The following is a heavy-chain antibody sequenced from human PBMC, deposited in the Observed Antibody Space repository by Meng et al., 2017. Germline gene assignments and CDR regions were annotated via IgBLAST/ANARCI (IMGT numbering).Heavy chain of an antibody. V-gene: IGHV4-34*01. Sequence: QVQPDRACAGHVKSAGTTSLPVAVYGGTFSGSDWRWIRQPPGKGLEWIGEINHSGSTNYNPSLKSRVTISVDTSKNQFSLKLSSVTAADTAVYYCARKFTMVRGIYNWFDPWGQGTLVTVSS. D-gene: IGHD3-10*01. CDR2: INHSGST. CDR1: GGTFSGSD. J-gene: IGHJ5*02. CDR3: ARKFTMVRGIYNWFDP.